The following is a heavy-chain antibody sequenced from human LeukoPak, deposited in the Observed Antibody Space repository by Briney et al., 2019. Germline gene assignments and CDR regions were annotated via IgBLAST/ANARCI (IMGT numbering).Heavy chain of an antibody. CDR2: IYYSGST. Sequence: SETLSLTCTVSGGSISSYYWSWIRQPPGKGLEWIGYIYYSGSTNYNPSLKSRVTISVDTSKKQFSLKLSSVTAADTAVYYCARQASTTDYFDYWGQGTLVTVSS. V-gene: IGHV4-59*08. D-gene: IGHD4-11*01. CDR3: ARQASTTDYFDY. J-gene: IGHJ4*02. CDR1: GGSISSYY.